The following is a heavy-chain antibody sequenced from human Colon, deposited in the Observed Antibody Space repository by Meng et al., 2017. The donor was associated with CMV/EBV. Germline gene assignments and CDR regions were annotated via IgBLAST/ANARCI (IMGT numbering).Heavy chain of an antibody. CDR2: ISSTSSYI. Sequence: QVQLVECGGGLVKPGGCLSLTCASSGFTLSDYYMSWIREAPGKGLEWVSYISSTSSYINYADSVKGRFTISRDNAKNSLYLQMNCLRAEDTAVYYCARVGGSGSYNFDYWGQGTLVTVSS. J-gene: IGHJ4*02. V-gene: IGHV3-11*05. CDR3: ARVGGSGSYNFDY. D-gene: IGHD3-10*01. CDR1: GFTLSDYY.